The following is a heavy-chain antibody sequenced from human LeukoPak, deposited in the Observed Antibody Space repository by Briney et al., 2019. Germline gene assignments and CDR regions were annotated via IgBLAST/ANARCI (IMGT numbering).Heavy chain of an antibody. D-gene: IGHD6-19*01. Sequence: SETLSLTRTVSGGSISSSSYYWGWIRQPPGKGLEWIGSIYYSGSTYYNPSLKSRVTISVDTSKNPFSLKLSSVTAADTAVYYCARYSSGWYYFDYWGQGTLVTVSS. V-gene: IGHV4-39*01. J-gene: IGHJ4*02. CDR3: ARYSSGWYYFDY. CDR2: IYYSGST. CDR1: GGSISSSSYY.